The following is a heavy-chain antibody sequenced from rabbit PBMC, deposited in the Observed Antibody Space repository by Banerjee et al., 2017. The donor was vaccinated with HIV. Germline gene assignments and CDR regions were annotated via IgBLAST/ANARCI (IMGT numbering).Heavy chain of an antibody. Sequence: QEQLEESGGDLVKPEGSLTLTCTVSGFSLSSYAMSWVRQAPGKGLEWIACIDIGYTGTTYYATWAKGRFTISSASSTTVTLQMTSLTAADTATYFCAREGYGDGTGDYDLWGQGTLVTVS. CDR2: IDIGYTGTT. CDR1: GFSLSSYA. J-gene: IGHJ4*01. V-gene: IGHV1S45*01. D-gene: IGHD7-1*01. CDR3: AREGYGDGTGDYDL.